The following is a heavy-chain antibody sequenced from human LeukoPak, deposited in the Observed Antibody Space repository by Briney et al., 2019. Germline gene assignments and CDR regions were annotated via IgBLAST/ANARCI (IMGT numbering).Heavy chain of an antibody. CDR3: ARDWAAGAIAVAGTFIFDY. J-gene: IGHJ4*02. V-gene: IGHV3-21*01. Sequence: GGSLRLSCAASGFTFSSYSMNWVRQAPGKGLEWVSSISSSSSYIYYADSVKGRFTISRDNSKNTLYLQMNSLRAEDTAVYYCARDWAAGAIAVAGTFIFDYWGQGTLVTVSS. CDR2: ISSSSSYI. D-gene: IGHD6-19*01. CDR1: GFTFSSYS.